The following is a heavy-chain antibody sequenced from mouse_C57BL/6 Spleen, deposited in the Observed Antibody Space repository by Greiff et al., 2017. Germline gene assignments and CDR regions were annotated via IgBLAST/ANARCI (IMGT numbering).Heavy chain of an antibody. D-gene: IGHD1-1*01. CDR1: GFTFSSYT. CDR2: ISGGGGNT. V-gene: IGHV5-9*01. Sequence: EVLLVESGGGLVKPGGSLKLSCAASGFTFSSYTMSWVRQTPEKRLEWVATISGGGGNTYYPDSVKGRSTIARDNAKNTLYLQLSSLRSEDTALYYCARVPYCGSSNWYFEVWGTGTTVTVAS. CDR3: ARVPYCGSSNWYFEV. J-gene: IGHJ1*03.